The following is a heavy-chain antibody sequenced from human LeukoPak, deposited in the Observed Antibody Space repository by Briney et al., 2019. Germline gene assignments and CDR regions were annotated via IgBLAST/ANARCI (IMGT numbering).Heavy chain of an antibody. V-gene: IGHV4-59*01. J-gene: IGHJ4*02. Sequence: SETLSLTCTVSGGSISSYYWSWIRQPPGKGLEWIGYVYYSGSTNYNPSLKSRVTISVDTSKNQFSLKLSSVTAADTAVYYCARGHGGEMATLLDYWGQGTLVTVSS. CDR2: VYYSGST. CDR3: ARGHGGEMATLLDY. CDR1: GGSISSYY. D-gene: IGHD5-24*01.